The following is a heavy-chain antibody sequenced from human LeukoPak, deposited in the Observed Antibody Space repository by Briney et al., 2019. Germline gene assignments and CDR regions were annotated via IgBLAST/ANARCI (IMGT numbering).Heavy chain of an antibody. D-gene: IGHD3-16*01. Sequence: GGSLRLSCAASGFTVSSNYMSWVRQAPGKGLEWVSVIYSGSSTYYADSVKGRFTISRDNSKNTLYLQMNSLRAEDTAVYYCARVGRGSDGFDYWGQGTLVTVSS. V-gene: IGHV3-53*01. J-gene: IGHJ4*02. CDR3: ARVGRGSDGFDY. CDR2: IYSGSST. CDR1: GFTVSSNY.